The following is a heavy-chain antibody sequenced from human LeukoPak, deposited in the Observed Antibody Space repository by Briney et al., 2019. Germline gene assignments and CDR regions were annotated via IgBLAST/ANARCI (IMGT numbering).Heavy chain of an antibody. J-gene: IGHJ4*02. D-gene: IGHD5-18*01. CDR3: ARVQIQLWSSFDY. Sequence: GGSLRLSCAASGFTFSSYDMSWVRQAPGKGLEWVSYISSSGSTIYYADSVKGRFTISRDNAKNSLYLQMNSLRAEDTAVYYCARVQIQLWSSFDYWGQGTLVTVSS. V-gene: IGHV3-48*03. CDR1: GFTFSSYD. CDR2: ISSSGSTI.